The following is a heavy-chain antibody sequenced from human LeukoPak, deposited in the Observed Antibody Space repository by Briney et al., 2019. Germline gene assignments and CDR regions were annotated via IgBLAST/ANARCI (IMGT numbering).Heavy chain of an antibody. CDR3: TTFPIHGMDV. CDR1: GFTFSSYG. CDR2: ISYDGSNK. J-gene: IGHJ6*02. D-gene: IGHD1-14*01. Sequence: GRSLRLSCAASGFTFSSYGMHWVRQAPGKGLEWVAVISYDGSNKYYAAPVKGRFTISRDDSKNTLYLQMNSLKAEDTAVYYCTTFPIHGMDVWGQGTTVTVSS. V-gene: IGHV3-30*03.